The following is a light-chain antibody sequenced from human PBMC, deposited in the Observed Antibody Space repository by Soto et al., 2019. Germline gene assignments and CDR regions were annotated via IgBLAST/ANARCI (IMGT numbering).Light chain of an antibody. CDR3: QQYNNWPPMT. V-gene: IGKV3-15*01. CDR2: GAS. J-gene: IGKJ3*01. CDR1: QSVSGN. Sequence: EIVMTQSPATLSVSPGERATLSCRASQSVSGNLAWYQQKPGQAPRLLIYGASTRATGIPARFSGSGSGTECTLTISSLQSEDFAVYYCQQYNNWPPMTFGPGTKVDIK.